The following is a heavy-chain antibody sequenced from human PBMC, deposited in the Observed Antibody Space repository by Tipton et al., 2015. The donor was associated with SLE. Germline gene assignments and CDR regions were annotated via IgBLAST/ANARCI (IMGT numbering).Heavy chain of an antibody. J-gene: IGHJ3*02. V-gene: IGHV4-39*07. Sequence: TLSLTCTVSGGSISSSSYYWGWIRQPPGKGLEWIGSIYYSGGTYYNPSLKSRVTISVDTPKNQFSLKLSSVTAADTAVYYCARQGVWDTARVDALDIWGQGTMVTVSS. CDR1: GGSISSSSYY. CDR2: IYYSGGT. CDR3: ARQGVWDTARVDALDI. D-gene: IGHD5-18*01.